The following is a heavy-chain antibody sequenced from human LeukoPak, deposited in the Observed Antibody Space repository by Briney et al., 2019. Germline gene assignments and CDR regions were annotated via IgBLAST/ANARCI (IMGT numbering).Heavy chain of an antibody. J-gene: IGHJ5*02. CDR1: GYTFTSYG. Sequence: ASVKVSCKASGYTFTSYGISWVRQAPGQGLEWMGWISAYNGNTNYAQKLQGRVTMTRDTSTSTVYMELSSLRSEDTAVYYCARDGAKRITMVRGVIGSLDPWGQGTLVTVSS. CDR3: ARDGAKRITMVRGVIGSLDP. CDR2: ISAYNGNT. V-gene: IGHV1-18*01. D-gene: IGHD3-10*01.